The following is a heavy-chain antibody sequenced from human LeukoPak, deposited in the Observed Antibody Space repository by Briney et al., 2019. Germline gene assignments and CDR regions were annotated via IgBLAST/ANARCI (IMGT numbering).Heavy chain of an antibody. D-gene: IGHD6-13*01. Sequence: SGPTLVNPTQPLTLTRTFSGFSLRTSGVGVGWIRQPPGKALEWLALIYWDDDKRYSPSLKSRLTITKDTSKNQVVLTMTNMAPVDTATYYCAHRRQQLGIFDYWGQGTLVTVSS. CDR3: AHRRQQLGIFDY. J-gene: IGHJ4*02. CDR1: GFSLRTSGVG. CDR2: IYWDDDK. V-gene: IGHV2-5*02.